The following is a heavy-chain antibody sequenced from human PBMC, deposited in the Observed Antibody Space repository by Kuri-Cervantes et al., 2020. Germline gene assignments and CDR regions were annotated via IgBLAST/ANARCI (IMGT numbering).Heavy chain of an antibody. J-gene: IGHJ6*03. Sequence: GSLRLSCAASGFTFNTFWMGWVRQAPGRGLEWIGDINHSGRATYNPSLKSRVTISVDTSKNQFSLKLTSMTAADTAVYYCARRSPRYYYYYYMDVWGKGTTVTVSS. CDR3: ARRSPRYYYYYYMDV. CDR2: INHSGRA. CDR1: GFTFNTFW. V-gene: IGHV4-34*01.